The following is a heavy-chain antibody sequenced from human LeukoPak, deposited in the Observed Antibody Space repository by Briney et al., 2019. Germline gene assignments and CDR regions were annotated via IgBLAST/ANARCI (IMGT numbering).Heavy chain of an antibody. V-gene: IGHV3-7*03. Sequence: GGSLRLSCAASGFTFNNYWMSWVRQAPGKGLEWVANINQDGSETYYVDSVKGRFTISRHNAKNSLSLQMNSLRAEDTAVYYCANPSNTMVRGAYYFDYWGQGTLVTVSS. CDR1: GFTFNNYW. D-gene: IGHD3-10*01. J-gene: IGHJ4*02. CDR3: ANPSNTMVRGAYYFDY. CDR2: INQDGSET.